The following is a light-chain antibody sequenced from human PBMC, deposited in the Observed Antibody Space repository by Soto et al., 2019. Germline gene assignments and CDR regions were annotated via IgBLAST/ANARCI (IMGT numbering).Light chain of an antibody. CDR3: QQFGGSPLVT. CDR2: GAS. CDR1: QSISSTY. Sequence: EIVLTQSPGTLSLSPGERATLSCRASQSISSTYLVWYQQRLGQAPRLLIYGASSRAPGIPDRFSGSGSGTDFSLTISRLEPEDFAVYYCQQFGGSPLVTFGQGTRLEIK. J-gene: IGKJ5*01. V-gene: IGKV3-20*01.